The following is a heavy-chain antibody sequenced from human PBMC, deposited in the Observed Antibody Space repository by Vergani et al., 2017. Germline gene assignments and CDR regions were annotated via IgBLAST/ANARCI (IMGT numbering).Heavy chain of an antibody. CDR1: GGSISSGSYY. CDR2: IYTSGST. D-gene: IGHD5-18*01. CDR3: ARAPPSQLPDYYYYMDV. Sequence: QVQLQESGPGLVKPSQTLSLTCTVSGGSISSGSYYWSWIRQPAGKGLEWIGRIYTSGSTNYNPSLKSRVTMSVDTSKNQFSLKLSSVTAADTAVYYCARAPPSQLPDYYYYMDVWGKGTTVTVSS. J-gene: IGHJ6*03. V-gene: IGHV4-61*02.